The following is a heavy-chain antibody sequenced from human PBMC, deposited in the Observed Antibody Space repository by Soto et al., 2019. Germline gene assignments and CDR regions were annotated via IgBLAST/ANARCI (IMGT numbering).Heavy chain of an antibody. V-gene: IGHV3-30*03. CDR1: GFTFSSYA. Sequence: QVQLVESGGGVVQPGRSLRLSCAASGFTFSSYAIHWVRQAPGKGLEWVTLISYDGNDKYYADSVEGRFTISRDNSKNTVVLQMNSVSGDDTDVYYCARLFNYDFWGGYYSQNYHGMDVWGQGTTVTVFS. D-gene: IGHD3-3*01. CDR2: ISYDGNDK. J-gene: IGHJ6*02. CDR3: ARLFNYDFWGGYYSQNYHGMDV.